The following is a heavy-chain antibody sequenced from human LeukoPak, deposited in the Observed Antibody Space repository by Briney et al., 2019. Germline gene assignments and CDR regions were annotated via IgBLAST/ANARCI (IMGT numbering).Heavy chain of an antibody. J-gene: IGHJ4*02. Sequence: SETLSLTCTVSGGSISSSSYYWGWIRQPPGKGLEWIGSIYYSGSTYYNPSLKSRVTISVDTSKNQFSLKLSSVTAADTAVYYCARAYDSSGYYYYYYFDSWGQGTLLTVSS. CDR1: GGSISSSSYY. V-gene: IGHV4-39*01. D-gene: IGHD3-22*01. CDR3: ARAYDSSGYYYYYYFDS. CDR2: IYYSGST.